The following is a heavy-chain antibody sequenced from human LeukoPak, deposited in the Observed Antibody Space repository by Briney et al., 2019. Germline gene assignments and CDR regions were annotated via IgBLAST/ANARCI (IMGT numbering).Heavy chain of an antibody. V-gene: IGHV1-69*06. J-gene: IGHJ4*02. Sequence: SVKVSCKASGGTFSSYAISWVRQAPGQGLEWMGRIIPIFGTANYAQKFQGRVTITADKSTSTAYMELSSLRSEDTAVYYCARDPAYCGGDCYPIDCWGQGTLVTVSS. D-gene: IGHD2-21*02. CDR1: GGTFSSYA. CDR3: ARDPAYCGGDCYPIDC. CDR2: IIPIFGTA.